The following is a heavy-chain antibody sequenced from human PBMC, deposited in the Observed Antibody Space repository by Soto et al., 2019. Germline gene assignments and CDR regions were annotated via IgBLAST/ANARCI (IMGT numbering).Heavy chain of an antibody. CDR1: GFTFSKFG. CDR3: AKDRRKWGDSPFEK. V-gene: IGHV3-30*18. J-gene: IGHJ4*02. CDR2: ISNDGSDE. D-gene: IGHD2-21*02. Sequence: QVQLVESGGGVVQPGRSLRLSCAASGFTFSKFGMHWLRQAPGRGLEWVAGISNDGSDEYYVDSVKGRINISRDNSKITLSLQMNRLRCEDTAVYFCAKDRRKWGDSPFEKWGQGTLVTVSS.